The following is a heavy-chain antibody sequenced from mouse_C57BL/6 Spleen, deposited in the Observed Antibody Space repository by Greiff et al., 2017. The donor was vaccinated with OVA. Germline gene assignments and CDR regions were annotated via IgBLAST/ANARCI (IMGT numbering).Heavy chain of an antibody. V-gene: IGHV1-15*01. CDR3: TYYYGSSPFDY. J-gene: IGHJ2*01. D-gene: IGHD1-1*01. CDR1: GYTFTDYE. CDR2: IDPETGGT. Sequence: VQGVESGAELVRPGASVTLSCKASGYTFTDYEMHWVKQTPVHGLEWIGAIDPETGGTAYNQKFKGKAILTADKSSSTAYMELRSLTSEDSAVYYCTYYYGSSPFDYWGQGTTLTVSS.